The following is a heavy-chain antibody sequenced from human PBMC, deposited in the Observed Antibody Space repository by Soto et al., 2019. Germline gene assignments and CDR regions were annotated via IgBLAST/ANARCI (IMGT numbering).Heavy chain of an antibody. J-gene: IGHJ6*02. CDR3: AREGGYIGYYYGMDV. D-gene: IGHD1-26*01. CDR1: GFTFSSYG. V-gene: IGHV3-33*01. Sequence: GGSLRLSCAASGFTFSSYGMHWVRQAPGKGLEWVAVIWYDGSNKYYADSVKGRFTISRDNSKNTLYLQMNSLRAEDTAVYYCAREGGYIGYYYGMDVWGQGTTVTVSS. CDR2: IWYDGSNK.